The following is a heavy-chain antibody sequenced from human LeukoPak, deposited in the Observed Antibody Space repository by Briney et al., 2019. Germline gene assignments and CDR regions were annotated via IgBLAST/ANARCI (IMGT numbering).Heavy chain of an antibody. Sequence: PSQTLSLTCTVSSGSISTGTYSWSWIRQPPGKGLEWIGYIYYSGSTNYNPSLKSRVTISVDTSKNQFSLKLSSVTAADTAVYYCAREMARIPYYFDYWGQGTLVTVSS. CDR3: AREMARIPYYFDY. CDR1: SGSISTGTYS. D-gene: IGHD5-24*01. J-gene: IGHJ4*02. V-gene: IGHV4-61*01. CDR2: IYYSGST.